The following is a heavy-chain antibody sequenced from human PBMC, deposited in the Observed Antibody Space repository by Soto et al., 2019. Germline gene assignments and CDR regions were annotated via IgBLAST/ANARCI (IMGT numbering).Heavy chain of an antibody. Sequence: GGSLRLSCAASGFAFSTYSITWVRQAPGKGLEWVSSSDVSGDYIYFANSLNGRFTVYRDNAKNSLYLRMDRLSAEDTAVYYCARGCNHGVCPLTSWIYYGFDVWGQGATVTVSS. CDR1: GFAFSTYS. D-gene: IGHD2-8*01. CDR3: ARGCNHGVCPLTSWIYYGFDV. CDR2: SDVSGDYI. J-gene: IGHJ6*02. V-gene: IGHV3-21*01.